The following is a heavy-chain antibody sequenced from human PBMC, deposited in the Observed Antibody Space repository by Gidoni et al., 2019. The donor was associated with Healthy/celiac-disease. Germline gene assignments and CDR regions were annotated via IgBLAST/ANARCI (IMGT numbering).Heavy chain of an antibody. CDR3: ASSYGDYQFDY. Sequence: QLQLQESGSGLVKPSQTLSLTCAVSGCSISSGGYSWSWIRQPPGKGLEWIGYIYHRGSTYYNPSLKSRVTISVDRSKNQFSLKLSSVTAADTAVYYCASSYGDYQFDYWGQGTLVTVSS. CDR1: GCSISSGGYS. CDR2: IYHRGST. V-gene: IGHV4-30-2*01. D-gene: IGHD4-17*01. J-gene: IGHJ4*02.